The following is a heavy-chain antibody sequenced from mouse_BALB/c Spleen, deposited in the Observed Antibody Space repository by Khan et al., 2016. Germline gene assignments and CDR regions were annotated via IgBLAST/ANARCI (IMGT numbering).Heavy chain of an antibody. J-gene: IGHJ4*01. CDR3: AVLDY. CDR1: GFTFTDYY. V-gene: IGHV7-3*02. CDR2: IRNKANGYTT. Sequence: VELVESGGGLVQPGGSLRLSCATSGFTFTDYYMSWVRQPPGKALEWLGFIRNKANGYTTEYTASVKGRFTISRDNSQSILYLQMNTLRAEDSATYYCAVLDYWGQGTSVTVSS.